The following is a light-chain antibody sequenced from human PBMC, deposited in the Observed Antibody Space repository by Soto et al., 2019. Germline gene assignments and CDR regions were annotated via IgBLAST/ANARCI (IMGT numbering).Light chain of an antibody. V-gene: IGLV2-8*01. CDR1: SSDVGDYNY. CDR2: EVT. CDR3: SSYAGSNNFGV. J-gene: IGLJ2*01. Sequence: QSVLTQPPSVSGSPGQSVTISCTGTSSDVGDYNYVSWYQHQPDKAPKLMIYEVTKRPSGVPDRFSGSKSGNTASLTVSGLQAEDEADYYCSSYAGSNNFGVFGGGTK.